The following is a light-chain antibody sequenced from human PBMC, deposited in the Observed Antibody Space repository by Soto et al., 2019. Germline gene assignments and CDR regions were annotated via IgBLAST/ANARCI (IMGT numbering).Light chain of an antibody. Sequence: QPVLTQPPSASGTPGQRVTISCSGSSSNIGSNTVNWYQQLPGTAPKLLIYSNNQRPSGVPDRFSGSKSGTSASRAISVLQSEDEADYYCAAWDDSLNGYVLGTGTKLTVL. V-gene: IGLV1-44*01. CDR2: SNN. CDR1: SSNIGSNT. J-gene: IGLJ1*01. CDR3: AAWDDSLNGYV.